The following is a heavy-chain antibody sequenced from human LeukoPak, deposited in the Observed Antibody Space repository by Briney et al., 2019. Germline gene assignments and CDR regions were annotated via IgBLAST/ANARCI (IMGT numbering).Heavy chain of an antibody. V-gene: IGHV3-64*01. J-gene: IGHJ6*02. CDR2: ISSNGGST. Sequence: PGGSLRLSCAASGFTFSSYAMHWVRQAPGKGLEYVSAISSNGGSTYYANSVKGRFTISGDNSKNTLYLQMGSLRAEDMAVYYCARGRTFYYYGMDVWGQGTTVTVSS. CDR1: GFTFSSYA. CDR3: ARGRTFYYYGMDV.